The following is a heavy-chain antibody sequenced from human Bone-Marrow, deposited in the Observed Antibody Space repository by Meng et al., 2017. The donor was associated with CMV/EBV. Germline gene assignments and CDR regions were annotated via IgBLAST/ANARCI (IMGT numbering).Heavy chain of an antibody. Sequence: GGSLRLSCVASGFTFSSYWMNWVRQAPGKGLDWLANIKQDGSEKYYLDSVKGRFTISRDNAKNSLYLQMNSLRAEDTAVYYCATAPYGDSPLVDWGQGTLVAASS. CDR3: ATAPYGDSPLVD. D-gene: IGHD4-17*01. J-gene: IGHJ4*02. CDR1: GFTFSSYW. CDR2: IKQDGSEK. V-gene: IGHV3-7*01.